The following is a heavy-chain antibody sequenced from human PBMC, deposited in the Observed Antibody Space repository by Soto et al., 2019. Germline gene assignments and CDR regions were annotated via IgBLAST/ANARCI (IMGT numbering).Heavy chain of an antibody. J-gene: IGHJ4*02. V-gene: IGHV1-3*01. CDR1: GYTLTNYA. D-gene: IGHD3-3*01. Sequence: QVQLVQSGAEVKKPGASVKVSCKASGYTLTNYAMHWVRQAPGQRLEWMGWINAGNGNTKYSQKFQGRVTITRDTSATTVYMELSSLRSEDTAVYYCARDGARITIFGVVYYFDHWGQGTLVTVAS. CDR2: INAGNGNT. CDR3: ARDGARITIFGVVYYFDH.